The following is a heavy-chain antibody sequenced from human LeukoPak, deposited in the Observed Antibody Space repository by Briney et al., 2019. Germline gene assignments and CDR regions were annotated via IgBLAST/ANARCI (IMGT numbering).Heavy chain of an antibody. V-gene: IGHV4-61*05. D-gene: IGHD2-15*01. CDR3: ASAVVAATRYYYYYMDV. J-gene: IGHJ6*03. CDR1: GGSISSSSYY. Sequence: SETLSLTCTVSGGSISSSSYYWGWIRQPPGKGLEWIGYIYYSGSTNYNPSLKSRVTISVDTSKNQFSLKLSSVTAADTAVYYCASAVVAATRYYYYYMDVWGKGTTVTISS. CDR2: IYYSGST.